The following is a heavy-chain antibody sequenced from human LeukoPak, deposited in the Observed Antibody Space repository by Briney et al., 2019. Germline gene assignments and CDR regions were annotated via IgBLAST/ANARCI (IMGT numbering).Heavy chain of an antibody. J-gene: IGHJ5*02. CDR2: IYHSGST. CDR3: ARGYLWFDP. D-gene: IGHD1-14*01. V-gene: IGHV4-30-2*06. Sequence: EPSETLSLTCTVSGGSISSGGYYWNWIRRSPGKGLEWIGYIYHSGSTNFNPSLKSRVTMSVDRSKNQISLNLSSVTAADTAVYYCARGYLWFDPWGQGTLVTVSS. CDR1: GGSISSGGYY.